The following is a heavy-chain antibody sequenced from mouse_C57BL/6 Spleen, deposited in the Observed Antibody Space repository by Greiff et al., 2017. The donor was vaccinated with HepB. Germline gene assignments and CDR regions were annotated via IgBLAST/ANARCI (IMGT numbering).Heavy chain of an antibody. Sequence: EVQLQQSGAELVRPGASVKLSCTASGFNIKDDYMHWVKQRPEQGLEWIGWIDPENGDTEYASKFQGKATITADTSSNTAYLQLSSLTSEGTAVYYCTRGYFDVWGTGTTVTVSS. CDR3: TRGYFDV. J-gene: IGHJ1*03. CDR2: IDPENGDT. V-gene: IGHV14-4*01. CDR1: GFNIKDDY.